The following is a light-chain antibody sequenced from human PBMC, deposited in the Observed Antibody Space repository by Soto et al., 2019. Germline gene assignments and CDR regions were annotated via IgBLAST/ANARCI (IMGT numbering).Light chain of an antibody. J-gene: IGKJ2*01. Sequence: IQLTQSPSSLPASVGDTVTITCRASQGITTYLAWYQQKPGKAPTLPIYAASALQSGVPSRVSGSGSGTDFTRTISSLQPDDFATYYCLQINSYPYTFGQGTKLESK. CDR1: QGITTY. CDR3: LQINSYPYT. CDR2: AAS. V-gene: IGKV1-9*01.